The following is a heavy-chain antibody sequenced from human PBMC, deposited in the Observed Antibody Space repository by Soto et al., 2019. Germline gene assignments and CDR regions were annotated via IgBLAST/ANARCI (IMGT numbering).Heavy chain of an antibody. CDR1: GFTFSSYA. D-gene: IGHD3-22*01. CDR3: ARDYYDSSGPGGDDY. CDR2: ISGSGGST. Sequence: PGGSLRLSCAASGFTFSSYAMSWVRQAPGKGLEWVSAISGSGGSTYYADSVKGRFTISRDNSKNTLYLQMNGLRAEDTAVYYCARDYYDSSGPGGDDYWGQGTLVTVSS. V-gene: IGHV3-23*01. J-gene: IGHJ4*02.